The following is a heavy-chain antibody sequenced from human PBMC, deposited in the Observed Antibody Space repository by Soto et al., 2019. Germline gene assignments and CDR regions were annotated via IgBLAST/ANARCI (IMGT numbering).Heavy chain of an antibody. Sequence: NPSETLSLTCTVSGGSISSYYWSWIRQPPGKGLEWIGYIYYSGSTNYNPSLKSRVTISVDTSKNQFSLKLSSVTAADTAVYYCARGGPIRSTDGSFFDYWGQGTPVTVSS. D-gene: IGHD4-17*01. CDR3: ARGGPIRSTDGSFFDY. CDR1: GGSISSYY. J-gene: IGHJ4*02. V-gene: IGHV4-59*01. CDR2: IYYSGST.